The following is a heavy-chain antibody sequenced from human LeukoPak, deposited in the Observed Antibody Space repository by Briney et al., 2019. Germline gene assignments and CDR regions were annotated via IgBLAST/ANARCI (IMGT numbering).Heavy chain of an antibody. CDR2: ISYDGSNK. V-gene: IGHV3-30*18. D-gene: IGHD4-17*01. J-gene: IGHJ6*02. CDR1: GFTFSSYG. CDR3: AKGDFTVTKPHYYYYGMDV. Sequence: PGGSLRLSCAASGFTFSSYGMHWVRQAPGKGLEWVAVISYDGSNKYYADSVKGRFTISRDNSKNTLYLQMNSLRAEDTAVYYCAKGDFTVTKPHYYYYGMDVWGQGTTVTVSS.